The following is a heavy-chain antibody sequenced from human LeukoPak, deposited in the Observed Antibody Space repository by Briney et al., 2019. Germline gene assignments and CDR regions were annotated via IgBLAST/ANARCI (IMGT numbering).Heavy chain of an antibody. D-gene: IGHD1-26*01. CDR3: AKGEAIGNDAFDI. Sequence: GGSLRLSCTASGFSFSNYGMHWVRQAPGKGLEWVAFIRYDGNTKYYTDSVKGRFTISRDNSKNTLYLQMNSLRAEDTAVYYCAKGEAIGNDAFDIWGQGTMVTVSS. CDR1: GFSFSNYG. CDR2: IRYDGNTK. V-gene: IGHV3-30*02. J-gene: IGHJ3*02.